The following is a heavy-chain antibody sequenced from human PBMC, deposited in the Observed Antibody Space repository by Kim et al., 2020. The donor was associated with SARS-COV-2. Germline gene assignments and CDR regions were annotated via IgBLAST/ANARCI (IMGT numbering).Heavy chain of an antibody. CDR2: ISSRSGYI. CDR3: ARGYKRTVGY. Sequence: GGSLRLSCAASGFTFSSYGMNWVRQAPGKGLEWVSSISSRSGYIYYADSAKGRFTISGDSAKNSLYLQMNSLRAEDTAVYYCARGYKRTVGYWGQGTLV. J-gene: IGHJ4*02. CDR1: GFTFSSYG. D-gene: IGHD1-20*01. V-gene: IGHV3-21*01.